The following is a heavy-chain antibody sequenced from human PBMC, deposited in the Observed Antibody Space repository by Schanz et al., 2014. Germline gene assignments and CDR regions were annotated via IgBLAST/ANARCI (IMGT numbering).Heavy chain of an antibody. D-gene: IGHD1-1*01. Sequence: EVQLVESGGGLVQPGGSLRLSCEASGFTFSSYGMHWVHQAPGKGLVWVSLIYSGGSTYYADSVKGRFTISTDNSKNTLNLQLNSLRAEDTAVYYCARDIGNGTNFDYWGQGTLVTVSS. J-gene: IGHJ4*02. CDR2: IYSGGST. V-gene: IGHV3-66*01. CDR3: ARDIGNGTNFDY. CDR1: GFTFSSYG.